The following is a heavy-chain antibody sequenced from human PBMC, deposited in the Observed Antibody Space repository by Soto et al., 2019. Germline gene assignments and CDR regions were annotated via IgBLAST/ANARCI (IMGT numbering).Heavy chain of an antibody. CDR1: GFTFSSYA. Sequence: PGGSLRLSCAASGFTFSSYAMSWVRQAPGKGLEWVSAISGSGGSTYYADSVKGRFTISRDNSKNTLYLQMNSLRAEDTAVYYCAKVGYSSSWRVNYYYGMDVWGQGTTVTVSS. CDR3: AKVGYSSSWRVNYYYGMDV. J-gene: IGHJ6*02. D-gene: IGHD6-13*01. CDR2: ISGSGGST. V-gene: IGHV3-23*01.